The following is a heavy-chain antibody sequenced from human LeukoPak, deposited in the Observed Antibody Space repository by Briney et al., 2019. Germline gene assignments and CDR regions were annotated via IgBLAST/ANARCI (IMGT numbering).Heavy chain of an antibody. J-gene: IGHJ6*03. CDR2: ISSSSSYI. V-gene: IGHV3-21*01. CDR3: AREHDPGYCSSTSCLYYMDV. CDR1: GFTFSSYS. Sequence: GGSLRLSCAASGFTFSSYSMNWVRQAPGKGLEWVSSISSSSSYIYYADSVKGRFTISRDNAKNSLYLQMNSLRAEDTAVYYCAREHDPGYCSSTSCLYYMDVWGKGTTVTVSS. D-gene: IGHD2-2*01.